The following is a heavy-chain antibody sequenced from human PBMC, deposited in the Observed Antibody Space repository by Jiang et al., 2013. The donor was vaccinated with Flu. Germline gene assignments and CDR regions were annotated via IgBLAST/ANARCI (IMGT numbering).Heavy chain of an antibody. CDR3: ARNPTPDADWFDP. V-gene: IGHV6-1*01. J-gene: IGHJ5*02. CDR2: TYYRSKWYN. Sequence: GRTYYRSKWYNDYAVSVKSRITINPDTSKNQFSLQLNSVTPEDTAVYYCARNPTPDADWFDPWGQGTLVTVSS.